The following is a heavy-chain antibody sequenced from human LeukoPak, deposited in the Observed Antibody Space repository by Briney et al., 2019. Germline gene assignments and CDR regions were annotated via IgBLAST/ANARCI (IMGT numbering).Heavy chain of an antibody. V-gene: IGHV1-69*04. D-gene: IGHD4-17*01. CDR2: IIPILGIA. Sequence: GASVKVACKASGGTFSSYAISWVRQAPGQGLEWMGRIIPILGIANYAQKFQGRVTITADKSTSTAYMELSSLRSEDTAVYYCARTVTTYFDYWGQGTLVTVSS. CDR1: GGTFSSYA. J-gene: IGHJ4*02. CDR3: ARTVTTYFDY.